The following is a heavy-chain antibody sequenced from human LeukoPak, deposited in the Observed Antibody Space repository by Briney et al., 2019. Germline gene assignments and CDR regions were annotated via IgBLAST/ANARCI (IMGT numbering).Heavy chain of an antibody. V-gene: IGHV3-20*04. J-gene: IGHJ4*02. CDR2: INWNGGNT. CDR1: GFTFSSYW. D-gene: IGHD4-11*01. Sequence: GGSLRLSCAASGFTFSSYWMTWVRQAPGQGLEWVSGINWNGGNTGYADSVKGRFTISRDNAQNSLYLQMNSLRAEDTALYYCARVASNYDFDYWGQGTLVTASS. CDR3: ARVASNYDFDY.